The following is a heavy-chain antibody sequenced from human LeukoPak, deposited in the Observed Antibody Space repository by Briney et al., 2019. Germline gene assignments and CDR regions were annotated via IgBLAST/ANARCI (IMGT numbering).Heavy chain of an antibody. CDR1: GFTFSSYG. CDR3: AKHSSCMLCPGRFDP. J-gene: IGHJ5*02. D-gene: IGHD2-8*01. Sequence: GGSLRLSCAASGFTFSSYGMSWVRQAPGKGLEWVSIISGSGGSTYYADSVKGRFTISRDNSKNTLYLQMNSLRAEDAAVYYCAKHSSCMLCPGRFDPWGQGTLVTVSS. CDR2: ISGSGGST. V-gene: IGHV3-23*01.